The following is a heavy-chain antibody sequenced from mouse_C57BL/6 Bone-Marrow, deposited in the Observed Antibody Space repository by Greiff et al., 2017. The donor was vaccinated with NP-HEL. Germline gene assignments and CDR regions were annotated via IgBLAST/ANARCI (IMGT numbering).Heavy chain of an antibody. V-gene: IGHV1-55*01. CDR3: ARLRYYGSSSYYFDY. J-gene: IGHJ2*01. CDR2: IYPGSGST. Sequence: LQQPGASVKMSCKASGYTFTSYWITWVKQRPGQGLEWIGDIYPGSGSTNYNEKFKSKATLTVDTSSSTAYMQLSSLTSEDSAVYYCARLRYYGSSSYYFDYWGQGTTLTVSS. CDR1: GYTFTSYW. D-gene: IGHD1-1*01.